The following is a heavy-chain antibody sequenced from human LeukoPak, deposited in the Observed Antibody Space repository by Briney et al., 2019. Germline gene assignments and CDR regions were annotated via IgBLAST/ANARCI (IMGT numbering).Heavy chain of an antibody. CDR1: GGSTSSYY. D-gene: IGHD6-19*01. CDR2: IYDSGST. V-gene: IGHV4-59*08. Sequence: PSETLSLTCTVSGGSTSSYYWSWIRQPPGKGLEWIGFIYDSGSTYYNPSLKSRVTISVDTSRNQFSLKLSSVTAADTAVYYCARWYSSGWAFDYWGQGTLVTVSS. J-gene: IGHJ4*02. CDR3: ARWYSSGWAFDY.